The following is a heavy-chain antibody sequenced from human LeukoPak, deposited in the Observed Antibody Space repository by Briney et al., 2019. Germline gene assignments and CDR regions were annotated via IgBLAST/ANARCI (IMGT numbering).Heavy chain of an antibody. CDR2: IYHSGST. CDR1: GGSLSSYY. CDR3: ARGIYDFWSGYSDY. D-gene: IGHD3-3*01. Sequence: TSETLSLTCTVSGGSLSSYYWSWIRQPPGKGLEWIGYIYHSGSTNYNPSLKSRVTISVDTSKNQFSLKLSSVSAEDTAVYYCARGIYDFWSGYSDYWGQGTLVTVSS. V-gene: IGHV4-59*01. J-gene: IGHJ4*02.